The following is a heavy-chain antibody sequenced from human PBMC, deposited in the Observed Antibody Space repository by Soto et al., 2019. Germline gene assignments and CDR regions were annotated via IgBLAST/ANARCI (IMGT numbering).Heavy chain of an antibody. D-gene: IGHD3-10*01. CDR2: IYYSGIT. Sequence: QVQLQESGPGLVKPSQTLSLTCTVSGGSISSGGYYWSWIRHHPGKGMEWIGYIYYSGITYYNPSLKIRVTISVDTSKNQFSLKLSSVTAADTAVSSCVRSVTPWCQGTLVTVSS. CDR3: VRSVTP. J-gene: IGHJ5*02. CDR1: GGSISSGGYY. V-gene: IGHV4-31*03.